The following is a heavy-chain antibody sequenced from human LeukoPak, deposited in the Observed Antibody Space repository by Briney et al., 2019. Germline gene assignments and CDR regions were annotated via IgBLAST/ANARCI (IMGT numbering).Heavy chain of an antibody. CDR2: IYSDGSTT. J-gene: IGHJ5*02. V-gene: IGHV3-23*03. CDR3: AKDRYGSGSNWFDP. CDR1: GFTSNY. D-gene: IGHD3-10*01. Sequence: PGGSLRLSCAASGFTSNYMSWVRQAPGKGLEWISLIYSDGSTTFYADSVKGRFTISRDSSKNTFYLQMNRLRPEDTAVYYCAKDRYGSGSNWFDPWGQGTLVTVSS.